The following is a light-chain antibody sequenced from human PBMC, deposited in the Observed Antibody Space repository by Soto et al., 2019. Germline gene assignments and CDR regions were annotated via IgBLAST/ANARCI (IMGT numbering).Light chain of an antibody. J-gene: IGKJ1*01. CDR2: RAS. Sequence: EIVMTQSPATLSVSPGERTTLSCRASQSVSRILAWYQQKPGQAPRLLIYRASTRATGIPVRSSGSGSGTEFSLTISSLQSEDFEVYFCQQYNNWPQTFGRGTKVDIK. CDR1: QSVSRI. V-gene: IGKV3-15*01. CDR3: QQYNNWPQT.